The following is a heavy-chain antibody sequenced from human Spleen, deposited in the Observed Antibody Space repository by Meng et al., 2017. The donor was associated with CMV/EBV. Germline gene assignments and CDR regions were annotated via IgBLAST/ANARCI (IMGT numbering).Heavy chain of an antibody. D-gene: IGHD2-2*01. Sequence: SISSGDYYWTWVRQPPGKGLEWIGFTYHGGRTYYNPSLKSRVTISIDSSKNQFSLRLSSVTAADTAVYYCARTEDCHTTRCYTGFDPWGQGTLVTVS. J-gene: IGHJ5*02. CDR3: ARTEDCHTTRCYTGFDP. CDR2: TYHGGRT. CDR1: SISSGDYY. V-gene: IGHV4-30-4*08.